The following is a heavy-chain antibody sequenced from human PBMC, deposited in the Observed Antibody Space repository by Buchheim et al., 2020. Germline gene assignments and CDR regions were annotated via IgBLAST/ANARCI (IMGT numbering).Heavy chain of an antibody. CDR3: AKARGAAAASSFDY. J-gene: IGHJ4*02. V-gene: IGHV4-39*06. CDR2: PFYGGDT. CDR1: GGSFRSSGSF. D-gene: IGHD2-15*01. Sequence: QLQESGSRLVKPSNTLSLTCTVSGGSFRSSGSFWAWIRQTPGKGLVCIGSPFYGGDTYYKPSLKCRVTRSVDSYRTRLTLSLNSATAADTAVYYCAKARGAAAASSFDYWGQG.